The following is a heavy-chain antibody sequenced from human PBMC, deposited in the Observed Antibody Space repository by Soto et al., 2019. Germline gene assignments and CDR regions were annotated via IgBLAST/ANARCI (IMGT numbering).Heavy chain of an antibody. CDR1: GFTFSSYW. D-gene: IGHD6-19*01. J-gene: IGHJ4*02. CDR3: ARDIGGIAVADGPDD. Sequence: EVQLVESGGGLVQPGGSLRLSCAASGFTFSSYWMHWVRQAPGKGLVWVSRINSDGSSTSYADSVKGRFTISRDNAKNTLYLQMNSLGAEDTAVYYCARDIGGIAVADGPDDWGQGTLVTVSS. CDR2: INSDGSST. V-gene: IGHV3-74*01.